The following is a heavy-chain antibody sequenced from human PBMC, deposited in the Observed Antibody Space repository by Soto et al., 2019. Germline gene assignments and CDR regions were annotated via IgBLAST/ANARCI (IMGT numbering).Heavy chain of an antibody. V-gene: IGHV4-34*01. D-gene: IGHD4-17*01. J-gene: IGHJ4*02. Sequence: QVQLQQWGAGLLKPSETLSLTCAGYGGSFSGYYWSWIRQPPGKGLEWIGEINHSGSTNYNPSLKSRVTISVDTSKNQFSLKLNSVTAADTAVYYCARGRRTAVTIDYWGQGTLVTVSS. CDR3: ARGRRTAVTIDY. CDR1: GGSFSGYY. CDR2: INHSGST.